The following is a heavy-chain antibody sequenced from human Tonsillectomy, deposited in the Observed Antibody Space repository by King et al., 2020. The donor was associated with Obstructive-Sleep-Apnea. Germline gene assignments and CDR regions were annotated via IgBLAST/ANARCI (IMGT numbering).Heavy chain of an antibody. CDR1: GGSISSGDFY. D-gene: IGHD5-12*01. V-gene: IGHV4-30-4*01. CDR2: IYYSGST. J-gene: IGHJ2*01. Sequence: QLQESGPGLVKPSQNLSLTCTVSGGSISSGDFYWSWIRQPPGKGLEWIGYIYYSGSTYYNPSLKSRVTISVDTSKNQFSLNLSSVTAADTAVYYCAREFGDIVATSSYWYFDLWGRGTLVTVSS. CDR3: AREFGDIVATSSYWYFDL.